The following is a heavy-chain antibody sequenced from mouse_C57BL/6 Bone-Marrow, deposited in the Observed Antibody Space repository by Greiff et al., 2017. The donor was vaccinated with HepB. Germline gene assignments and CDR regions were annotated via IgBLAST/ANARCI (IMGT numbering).Heavy chain of an antibody. CDR1: GFTFTDYY. J-gene: IGHJ2*01. Sequence: EVKLVESGGGLVQPGGSLSLSCAASGFTFTDYYMSWVRQPPGKALEWLGFIRNKANGYTTEYSASVKGRFTISRDNSQSILYLQMNALRAEDSATYYWAMYIYPSYYYGYFDYWGQGTTLTVSS. CDR3: AMYIYPSYYYGYFDY. V-gene: IGHV7-3*01. CDR2: IRNKANGYTT. D-gene: IGHD1-1*01.